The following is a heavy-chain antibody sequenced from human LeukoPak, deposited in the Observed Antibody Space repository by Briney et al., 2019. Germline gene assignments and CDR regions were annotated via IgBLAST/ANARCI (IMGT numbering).Heavy chain of an antibody. CDR3: ARDPYYGDYVV. Sequence: GGSLRLSCAASGFTFSSYEMNWVRQAPGKGLEWVSYISSSGSTIYYADSVKVRFTISRDNAKNSLYLQMNSLRAEDTAVYYCARDPYYGDYVVWGQGTLVTVSS. CDR2: ISSSGSTI. J-gene: IGHJ4*02. D-gene: IGHD4-17*01. V-gene: IGHV3-48*03. CDR1: GFTFSSYE.